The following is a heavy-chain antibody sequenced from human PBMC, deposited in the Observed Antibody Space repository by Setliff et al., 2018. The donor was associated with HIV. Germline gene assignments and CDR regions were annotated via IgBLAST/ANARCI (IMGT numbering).Heavy chain of an antibody. Sequence: KASETLSLTCTVSGGSISSHYWSWIRQPPGKGLEWIGYIYYSGSTNYNPSLKSRVTISVDTSKNQFSLKLNSVTAEDTAVYYCARDPRYSSSWWGYFDYWGQGTLVTVSS. CDR1: GGSISSHY. CDR3: ARDPRYSSSWWGYFDY. CDR2: IYYSGST. J-gene: IGHJ4*02. V-gene: IGHV4-59*11. D-gene: IGHD6-13*01.